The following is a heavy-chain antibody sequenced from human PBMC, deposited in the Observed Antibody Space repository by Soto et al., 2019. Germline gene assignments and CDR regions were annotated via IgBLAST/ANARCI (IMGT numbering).Heavy chain of an antibody. D-gene: IGHD3-3*01. CDR2: ISSYNVDT. J-gene: IGHJ6*02. CDR3: ARGHGEIIGAMDV. V-gene: IGHV1-18*01. Sequence: GPGVKKPGASVKVSCTAYGYRFNTYGISWVRQAPGQGLEWMGRISSYNVDTNYAEKFEDRLTMTTDTSTNTAYMELKSLRSDDTAVYFCARGHGEIIGAMDVWGQGTSVSVSS. CDR1: GYRFNTYG.